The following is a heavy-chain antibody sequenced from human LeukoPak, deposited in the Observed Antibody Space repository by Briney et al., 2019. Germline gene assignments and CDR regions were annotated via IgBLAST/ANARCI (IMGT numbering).Heavy chain of an antibody. Sequence: GGSLRLSCAASGFTFSSYAMHWVRQAPGKGLEWVAVISYDGSNKYYADSVKGRFTISRDNSKNTLYLQMNSLRAEDTAVYYCARPSEYSGHLWYFDLWGRGTLVTVSS. D-gene: IGHD5-12*01. CDR3: ARPSEYSGHLWYFDL. V-gene: IGHV3-30-3*01. CDR2: ISYDGSNK. J-gene: IGHJ2*01. CDR1: GFTFSSYA.